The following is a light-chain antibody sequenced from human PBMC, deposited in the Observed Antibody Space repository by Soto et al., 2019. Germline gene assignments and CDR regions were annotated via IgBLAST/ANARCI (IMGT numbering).Light chain of an antibody. CDR3: QQYNNWPLT. Sequence: EIVLTQSPGTLSLSPGERATLSCRASQSASSSYLAWYQQKPGQAPRLLIYAASTRATGLPARFSGSGSGTEFTLTISSLQSEDFAVYSCQQYNNWPLTFGQGTKVDI. J-gene: IGKJ1*01. V-gene: IGKV3-15*01. CDR1: QSASSSY. CDR2: AAS.